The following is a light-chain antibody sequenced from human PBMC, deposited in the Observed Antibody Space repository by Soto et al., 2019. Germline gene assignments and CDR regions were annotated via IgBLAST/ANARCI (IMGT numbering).Light chain of an antibody. CDR1: SGHSSYA. J-gene: IGLJ2*01. Sequence: QLVLTQSPSASASLGASVKLTCTLSSGHSSYAIAWHQQHPEKGPRYLMKLNSAGSHSKGDGIPDRFSGSSSGAERYLTISSLQSEDEADCYCQTWGTGIQVFGGGTKVTVL. V-gene: IGLV4-69*01. CDR2: LNSAGSH. CDR3: QTWGTGIQV.